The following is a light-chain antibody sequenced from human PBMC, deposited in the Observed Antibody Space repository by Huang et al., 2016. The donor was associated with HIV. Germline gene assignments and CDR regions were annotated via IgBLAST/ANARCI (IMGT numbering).Light chain of an antibody. CDR1: QSVLYSSHNKNY. CDR3: QQYYTTPYT. CDR2: WAS. V-gene: IGKV4-1*01. J-gene: IGKJ2*01. Sequence: DIVMTQSPDSLAVSLGERATINCKSSQSVLYSSHNKNYLAWYRQKPGQPPELRIYWASTRESGFPDRFSGSGSGTDFTLTISSLQAEDVAVYYCQQYYTTPYTFGQGTKLEI.